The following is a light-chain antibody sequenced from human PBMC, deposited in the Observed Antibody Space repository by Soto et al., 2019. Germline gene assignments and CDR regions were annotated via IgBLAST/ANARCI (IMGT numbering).Light chain of an antibody. Sequence: QPVLTQPPSVSGAPGQRVTISCTGSSSNIGAGYPVHWYQQLPGTAPKLLVAGNRPSGVPDRFSVSKSGASASLAITGLQAEDEADYYCSAWDNSLNGYVFGPGTKLTVL. CDR3: SAWDNSLNGYV. J-gene: IGLJ1*01. CDR1: SSNIGAGYP. CDR2: G. V-gene: IGLV1-40*01.